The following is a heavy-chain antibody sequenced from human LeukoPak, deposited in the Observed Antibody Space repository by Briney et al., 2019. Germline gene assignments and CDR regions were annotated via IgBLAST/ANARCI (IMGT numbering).Heavy chain of an antibody. Sequence: PSETLSLTCTVSGGSISSSSYYWGWIRQPPGKGLEWIGSIYYSGSTYYNPSLKSRVTISVDTSKNQFSLKLSSVTAADTAVYYCARGRPDYYYDSSGYFDYWGQGTLVTVSS. CDR3: ARGRPDYYYDSSGYFDY. D-gene: IGHD3-22*01. V-gene: IGHV4-39*01. CDR1: GGSISSSSYY. J-gene: IGHJ4*02. CDR2: IYYSGST.